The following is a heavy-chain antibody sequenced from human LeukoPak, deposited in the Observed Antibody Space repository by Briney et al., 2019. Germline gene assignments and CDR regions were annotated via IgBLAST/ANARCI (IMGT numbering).Heavy chain of an antibody. D-gene: IGHD3-22*01. CDR3: ARRTYYDSSGSTFDY. CDR2: IYPGDSDT. J-gene: IGHJ4*02. Sequence: GGSLKISRKGSGYNFTSYLNGWGRQMPGQGVGGRGIIYPGDSDTRYSPSFQGQVTISADKSISTAYLQWSSLKASDTAMYYCARRTYYDSSGSTFDYWGQGTLVAVSS. V-gene: IGHV5-51*01. CDR1: GYNFTSYL.